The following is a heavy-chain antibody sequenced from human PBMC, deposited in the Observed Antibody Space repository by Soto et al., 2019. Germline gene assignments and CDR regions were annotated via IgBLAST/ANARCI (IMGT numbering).Heavy chain of an antibody. CDR3: ARANGDYYYYYYMDV. J-gene: IGHJ6*03. D-gene: IGHD4-17*01. CDR1: GGSISSYY. Sequence: SETLSLTCTVSGGSISSYYWSWIRQPPGKGLEWIGYIYYSGSTNYNPSLKSRVTISVDTSKNQFSLKLSSVTTADTAVYYCARANGDYYYYYYMDVWGKGTTVTVSS. CDR2: IYYSGST. V-gene: IGHV4-59*01.